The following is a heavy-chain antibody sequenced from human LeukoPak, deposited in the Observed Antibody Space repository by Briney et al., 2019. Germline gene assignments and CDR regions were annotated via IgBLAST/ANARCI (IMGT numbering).Heavy chain of an antibody. V-gene: IGHV3-74*03. J-gene: IGHJ4*02. CDR1: GFTFSSSW. Sequence: GGSLRLSCAASGFTFSSSWMHWVRQAPGKGLVWVSRIYSDGSSTTYAGSVKGRFTISRDNAKNSLYLQMNSLRAEDTAVYYCARESPDYWGQGTLVTVSS. CDR3: ARESPDY. CDR2: IYSDGSST.